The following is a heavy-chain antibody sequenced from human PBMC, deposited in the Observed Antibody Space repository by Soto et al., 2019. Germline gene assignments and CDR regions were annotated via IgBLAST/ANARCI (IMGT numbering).Heavy chain of an antibody. D-gene: IGHD3-3*02. J-gene: IGHJ6*02. CDR2: IIPIFRRP. CDR1: GGTFSTSA. Sequence: QVQLEQSGAEVKKPGSSVRVSCKASGGTFSTSAISWVRQAPGQGLEWMGGIIPIFRRPDYAQKFQGRVTVNAGESTSKAYMELSGLRSDDTAVYYCARDKDRPQLGGNYYYILDVWGQGTTITVSS. V-gene: IGHV1-69*12. CDR3: ARDKDRPQLGGNYYYILDV.